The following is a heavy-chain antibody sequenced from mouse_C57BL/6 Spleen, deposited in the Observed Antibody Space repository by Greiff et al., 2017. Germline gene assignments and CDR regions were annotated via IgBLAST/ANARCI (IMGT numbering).Heavy chain of an antibody. J-gene: IGHJ2*01. CDR1: GYTFTSYW. Sequence: VQLQQSGAELVKPGASVKLSCKASGYTFTSYWMQWVKQRPGQGLEWIGEIDPSDSYTNYNQKFKGKATLTVDTSSSTAYMQLSSLTSEDSAVYYCARSALRYFDYWGQGTTLTVSS. CDR2: IDPSDSYT. CDR3: ARSALRYFDY. D-gene: IGHD1-1*01. V-gene: IGHV1-50*01.